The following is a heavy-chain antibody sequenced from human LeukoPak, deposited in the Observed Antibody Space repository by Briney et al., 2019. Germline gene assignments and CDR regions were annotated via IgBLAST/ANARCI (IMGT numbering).Heavy chain of an antibody. CDR3: ARSLTHCYAHDAVYI. J-gene: IGHJ3*02. CDR1: GFTFSNYW. Sequence: TGGSLRLSCAASGFTFSNYWMHWVRQAPGKGLVWVSRINTDGSNTAYADSVKGRFTISRDNAKNTLYLQMNSLRAEDTAVYYCARSLTHCYAHDAVYICGEGTMVVASS. CDR2: INTDGSNT. D-gene: IGHD2-2*01. V-gene: IGHV3-74*01.